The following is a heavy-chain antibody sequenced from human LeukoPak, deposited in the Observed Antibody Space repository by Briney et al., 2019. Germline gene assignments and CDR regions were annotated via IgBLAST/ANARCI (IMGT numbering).Heavy chain of an antibody. Sequence: PPETLSLTCTVSGGSISGFYWSWIRQPPGKGLEWIGYIYKSGSTNYSPSLKSRVTISADTSKNQFSLRLSSVTAADTAVYYCAGVGGGGYDYGYYYYGMDVWGQGTTVTVSS. V-gene: IGHV4-59*01. CDR3: AGVGGGGYDYGYYYYGMDV. CDR1: GGSISGFY. CDR2: IYKSGST. D-gene: IGHD5-12*01. J-gene: IGHJ6*02.